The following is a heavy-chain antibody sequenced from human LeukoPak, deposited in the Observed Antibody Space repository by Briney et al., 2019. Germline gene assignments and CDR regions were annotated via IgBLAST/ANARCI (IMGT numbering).Heavy chain of an antibody. Sequence: ASVTVSCKASGYTFTSYGISWVRQAPGQGLEWMGWISAYNGNTNYAQKLQGRVTMTTDTSTSTAYMELRSLRSGDTAVYYCASSRDYYYGSGSHPNDYWGQGTLVTVSS. J-gene: IGHJ4*02. CDR1: GYTFTSYG. D-gene: IGHD3-10*01. CDR3: ASSRDYYYGSGSHPNDY. V-gene: IGHV1-18*04. CDR2: ISAYNGNT.